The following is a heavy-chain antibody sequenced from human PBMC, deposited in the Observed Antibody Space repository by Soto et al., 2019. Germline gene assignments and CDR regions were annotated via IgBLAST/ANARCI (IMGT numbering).Heavy chain of an antibody. Sequence: GGSLRLSCAASGFTFSSYAMSWVRQAPGKGLEWVSAISGSGGSTYYADSVKGRFTISRDNSKNTLYLQMNSLRAEDTAVYYWANPPHGGWFFDSGGQGPLAPVPS. J-gene: IGHJ4*02. V-gene: IGHV3-23*01. CDR3: ANPPHGGWFFDS. CDR1: GFTFSSYA. CDR2: ISGSGGST. D-gene: IGHD6-19*01.